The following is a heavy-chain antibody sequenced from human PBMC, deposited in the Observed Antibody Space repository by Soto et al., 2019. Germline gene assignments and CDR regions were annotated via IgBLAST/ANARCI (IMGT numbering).Heavy chain of an antibody. CDR1: GYTFTSYG. Sequence: QVQLVQSGAEVKKPGALVKVSCKASGYTFTSYGISWVRQAPGQGLEWMGWISAYNGNTNYAQKLQGRVTMTTDTSTSTAYMELRSLRSDDTAVYYCARVLRYFDWFDFTHPYYFDYWGQGTLVTVSS. V-gene: IGHV1-18*01. J-gene: IGHJ4*02. D-gene: IGHD3-9*01. CDR2: ISAYNGNT. CDR3: ARVLRYFDWFDFTHPYYFDY.